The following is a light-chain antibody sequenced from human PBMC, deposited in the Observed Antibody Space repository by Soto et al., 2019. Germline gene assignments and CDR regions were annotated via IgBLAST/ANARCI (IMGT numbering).Light chain of an antibody. Sequence: EIVLTQSPGTLSLSPGERATLSCRASQSLSSSYLAWYQQKPGQAPRLLIYGASSSATGIADRFSGSGSGTDFTLTISRLEPEDCAVYYCQEYGSSRTFGLGTKVEI. V-gene: IGKV3-20*01. CDR3: QEYGSSRT. J-gene: IGKJ1*01. CDR1: QSLSSSY. CDR2: GAS.